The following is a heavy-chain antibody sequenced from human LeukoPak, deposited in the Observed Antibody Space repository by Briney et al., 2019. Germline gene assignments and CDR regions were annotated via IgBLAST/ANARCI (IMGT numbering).Heavy chain of an antibody. CDR2: LSSSRSYI. CDR1: GFPLRSYS. CDR3: ARAEYSSSSGPPGPSYYYYGMDV. J-gene: IGHJ6*02. D-gene: IGHD6-6*01. Sequence: GGSLRLSRAASGFPLRSYSMNWVRPAPGKGLGGGSSLSSSRSYIYYADSVKGRFTISRDNAKNSLYLQMNSLRAEDTAVYYCARAEYSSSSGPPGPSYYYYGMDVWGQGTTVTVSS. V-gene: IGHV3-21*01.